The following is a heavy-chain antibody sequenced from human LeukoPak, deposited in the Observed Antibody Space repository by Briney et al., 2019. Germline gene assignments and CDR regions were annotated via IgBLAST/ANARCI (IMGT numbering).Heavy chain of an antibody. D-gene: IGHD6-19*01. CDR2: ISSSSSYI. CDR3: ARYSSGWYWGAFDI. V-gene: IGHV3-21*01. Sequence: GGSLRLSCAASGFTFNSYSMNWVRQAPGKGLEWVSSISSSSSYIYYADSVKGRFTISRDNAKNSLYLQMNSLRAEDTAVYYCARYSSGWYWGAFDIWGQGTMVTVSS. J-gene: IGHJ3*02. CDR1: GFTFNSYS.